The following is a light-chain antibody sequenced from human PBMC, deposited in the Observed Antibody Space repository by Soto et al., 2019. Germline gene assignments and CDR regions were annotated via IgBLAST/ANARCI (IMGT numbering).Light chain of an antibody. J-gene: IGKJ1*01. CDR2: AAS. V-gene: IGKV1-39*01. CDR1: QSISSY. Sequence: DIQMTQSPSSLSASVGDRVTITCRASQSISSYLNWYQQKPGKAPKLLIYAASSLQSGVPSRFSGSGSGTDFNLTISSLQPEDFATYYCQQSYSTTFGQGTKV. CDR3: QQSYSTT.